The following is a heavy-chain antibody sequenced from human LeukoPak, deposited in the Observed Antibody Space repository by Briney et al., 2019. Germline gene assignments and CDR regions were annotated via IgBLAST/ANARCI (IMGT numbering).Heavy chain of an antibody. J-gene: IGHJ4*02. CDR3: ARLGDSSSWYVGDY. D-gene: IGHD6-13*01. V-gene: IGHV4-31*03. CDR1: GGSISSGGYY. Sequence: SETLSLTCTVSGGSISSGGYYRSWIRQHPGKGLEWIGYIYYSGSTYYNPSLKSRVTILVDTSKNQFSLKLSSVTAADTAVYYCARLGDSSSWYVGDYWGQGTLVIVSS. CDR2: IYYSGST.